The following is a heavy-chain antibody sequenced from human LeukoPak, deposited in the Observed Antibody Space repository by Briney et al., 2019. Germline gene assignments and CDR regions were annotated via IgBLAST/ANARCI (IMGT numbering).Heavy chain of an antibody. V-gene: IGHV3-21*01. J-gene: IGHJ4*02. Sequence: GGSLRLSCAASGFTFSDYSMKWVRQAPGKGLEWVSSISSSGSLIYYADLVKGRFTVSRDNAKNSLFLQMNSLRDEDTAVYYCASAPNYYDSSGCKTWLDNWGQGTLVTVSS. D-gene: IGHD3-22*01. CDR1: GFTFSDYS. CDR3: ASAPNYYDSSGCKTWLDN. CDR2: ISSSGSLI.